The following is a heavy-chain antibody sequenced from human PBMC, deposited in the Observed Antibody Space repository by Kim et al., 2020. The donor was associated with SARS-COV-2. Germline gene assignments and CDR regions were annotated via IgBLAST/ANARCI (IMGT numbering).Heavy chain of an antibody. J-gene: IGHJ6*02. CDR2: ISWNSGRI. Sequence: SLRLSCGASELSFDDYAMHWVRQAPGKGLEWVSGISWNSGRIGYADSVKGRFTISRDNAKNSLYLQMNSLRAEDTALYYCAKGAALDLFDYGMDVWGQGTTVTVSS. CDR1: ELSFDDYA. V-gene: IGHV3-9*01. D-gene: IGHD6-6*01. CDR3: AKGAALDLFDYGMDV.